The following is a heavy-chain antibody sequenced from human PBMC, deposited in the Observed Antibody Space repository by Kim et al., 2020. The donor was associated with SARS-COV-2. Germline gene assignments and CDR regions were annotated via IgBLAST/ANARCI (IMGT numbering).Heavy chain of an antibody. CDR2: MNPNSGNT. D-gene: IGHD2-8*02. V-gene: IGHV1-8*01. J-gene: IGHJ5*02. CDR3: AREGWGTTLTWWFDP. Sequence: ASVKVSCKASGYTFTSYDINWVRQATGQGLEWMGWMNPNSGNTGYAQKFQDRVTMTRNTSISTAYMELSSLRSEDTAVYYCAREGWGTTLTWWFDPWGQGTLVTVSS. CDR1: GYTFTSYD.